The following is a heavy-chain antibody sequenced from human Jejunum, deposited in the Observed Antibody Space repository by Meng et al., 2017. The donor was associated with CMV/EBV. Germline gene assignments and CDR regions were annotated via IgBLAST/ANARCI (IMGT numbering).Heavy chain of an antibody. V-gene: IGHV3-23*01. J-gene: IGHJ4*02. CDR1: IFSNYA. D-gene: IGHD1-7*01. Sequence: IFSNYAMNWVRHAPGKGLEWLSTITGSGGRTYYADSVKGRFTVSRDNVNNTVYVQMNSLRAEDTAVYYCAKAPSGGWNYFFYFDNWGQGTLVTVSS. CDR3: AKAPSGGWNYFFYFDN. CDR2: ITGSGGRT.